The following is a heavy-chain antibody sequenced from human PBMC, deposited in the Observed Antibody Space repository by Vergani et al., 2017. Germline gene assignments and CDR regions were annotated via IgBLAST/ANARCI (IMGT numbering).Heavy chain of an antibody. CDR1: GGSISSYY. D-gene: IGHD2-21*02. J-gene: IGHJ6*02. V-gene: IGHV4-4*07. CDR3: ARGYCGGDCYSFYWYGMDV. Sequence: QVQLQESGPGLVKPSETLSLTCTVSGGSISSYYWSWIRQPAGKGLEWIGRIYTSGSTNYNPSLKSRVTMSVDTSKNQFSLKLSSVTAADTAVYYCARGYCGGDCYSFYWYGMDVWGQGTTVTVSS. CDR2: IYTSGST.